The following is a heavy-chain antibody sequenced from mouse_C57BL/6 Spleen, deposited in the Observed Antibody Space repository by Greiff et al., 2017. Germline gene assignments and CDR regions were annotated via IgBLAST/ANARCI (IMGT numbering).Heavy chain of an antibody. V-gene: IGHV5-4*01. CDR1: GFTFSSYA. Sequence: EVQGVESGGGLVKPGGSLKLSCAASGFTFSSYAMSWVRQTPEKRLEWVATISDGGSYTYYPDNVKGRFTISRDNAKNNLYLQMSHLKSEDTAMYYCARESYYGYDWFAYWGQGTLVTVSA. D-gene: IGHD2-2*01. J-gene: IGHJ3*01. CDR2: ISDGGSYT. CDR3: ARESYYGYDWFAY.